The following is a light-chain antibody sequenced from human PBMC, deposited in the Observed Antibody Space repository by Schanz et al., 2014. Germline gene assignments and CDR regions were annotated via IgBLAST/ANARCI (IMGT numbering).Light chain of an antibody. CDR3: CSYAARNKWV. Sequence: QSALTQPRSVSGSPGQSVTISCAGTTSDVGGYNYVSWYQHHPGKVPKLIIYDVSKRPSGVPDRFSGSKSGNTAFLTVSGLQAEDEGDYYCCSYAARNKWVFGGGIKLTV. J-gene: IGLJ3*02. CDR2: DVS. V-gene: IGLV2-11*01. CDR1: TSDVGGYNY.